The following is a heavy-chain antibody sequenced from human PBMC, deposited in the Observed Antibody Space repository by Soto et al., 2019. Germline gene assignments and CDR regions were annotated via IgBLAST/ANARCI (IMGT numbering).Heavy chain of an antibody. J-gene: IGHJ5*02. CDR2: ISYRGST. D-gene: IGHD3-22*01. Sequence: SETLSLTCTFSAGSITTSYWSCIRHPLGKSLEWIGYISYRGSTNYNPSLKSRLTISIDTSKSQISLKLTSMTTADTAVYYCASSGIVGSEVNTWFDPWGQGTLVIVS. CDR3: ASSGIVGSEVNTWFDP. CDR1: AGSITTSY. V-gene: IGHV4-59*01.